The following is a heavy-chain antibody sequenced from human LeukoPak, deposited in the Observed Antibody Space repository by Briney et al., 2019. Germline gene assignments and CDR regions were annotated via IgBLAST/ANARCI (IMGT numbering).Heavy chain of an antibody. D-gene: IGHD6-13*01. J-gene: IGHJ5*02. CDR1: GGSISSSSYY. V-gene: IGHV4-39*01. Sequence: SETLSLTCTVSGGSISSSSYYWGWIRQPPGKGLEWMGSIYYSGSTYYNPSLKSRVTISVDTSKNQFSLKLSSVTAADTAVYYCARNLGAAGDNWFDPWGQGTLVTVSS. CDR3: ARNLGAAGDNWFDP. CDR2: IYYSGST.